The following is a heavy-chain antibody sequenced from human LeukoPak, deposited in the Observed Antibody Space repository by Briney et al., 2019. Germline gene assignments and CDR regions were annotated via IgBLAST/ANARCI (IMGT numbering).Heavy chain of an antibody. Sequence: GGSLRLSCAASGFTFSSYSMNRVRQAPGKGLEWVSSISSSSSYIYYADSVKGRFTISRDNAKNSLYLQMNSLRAEDTAVYYCARGRRGMATISVYYFDYWGQGTLVTVSS. J-gene: IGHJ4*02. CDR3: ARGRRGMATISVYYFDY. V-gene: IGHV3-21*01. CDR2: ISSSSSYI. CDR1: GFTFSSYS. D-gene: IGHD5-24*01.